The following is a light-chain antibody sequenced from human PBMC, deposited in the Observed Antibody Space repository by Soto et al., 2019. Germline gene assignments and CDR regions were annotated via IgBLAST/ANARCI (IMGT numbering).Light chain of an antibody. Sequence: DIVMTQSPDSLAVSLGARATINCKSSQSVLYSSNNKTYLAWYQQKPGQPPTLLIYWASTRESGVPDRFSGSGSGTDFTLTISSLQAEDVAVYYCQQYYSTPRTFDQGTKVAIK. CDR3: QQYYSTPRT. CDR2: WAS. CDR1: QSVLYSSNNKTY. V-gene: IGKV4-1*01. J-gene: IGKJ1*01.